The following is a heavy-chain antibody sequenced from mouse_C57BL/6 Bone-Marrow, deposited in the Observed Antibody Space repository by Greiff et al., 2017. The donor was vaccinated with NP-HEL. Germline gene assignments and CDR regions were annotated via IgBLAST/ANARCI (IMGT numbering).Heavy chain of an antibody. CDR2: IHPNSGST. CDR1: GYTFTSYW. V-gene: IGHV1-64*01. Sequence: QVQLKQPGAELVKPGASVKLSCKASGYTFTSYWMHWVKQRPGQGLEWIGMIHPNSGSTNYNEKFKSKATLTVEKSSSTAYMQLSSLTSEDSAVYYGARPNYYGSSPLYWYFDVWGTGTTVTVSS. CDR3: ARPNYYGSSPLYWYFDV. D-gene: IGHD1-1*01. J-gene: IGHJ1*03.